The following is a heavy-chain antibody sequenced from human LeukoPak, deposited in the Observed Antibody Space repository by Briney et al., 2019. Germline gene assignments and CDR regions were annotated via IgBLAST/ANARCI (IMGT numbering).Heavy chain of an antibody. D-gene: IGHD2-15*01. Sequence: GGSLRLSCAASGFTFSSYAMHWVRQAPGKGLEWVALMSGDGSYKYHADSVKGRFTISRDNSNNTLYLQMNSLRAEDTAVYYCAKDLLSSGGSNDYWGQGTLVTVSS. CDR1: GFTFSSYA. J-gene: IGHJ4*02. CDR3: AKDLLSSGGSNDY. CDR2: MSGDGSYK. V-gene: IGHV3-30*04.